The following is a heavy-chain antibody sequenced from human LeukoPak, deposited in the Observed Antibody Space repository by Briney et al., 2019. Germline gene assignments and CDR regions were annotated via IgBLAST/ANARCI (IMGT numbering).Heavy chain of an antibody. D-gene: IGHD5-12*01. CDR2: ITWNGDST. Sequence: GSLRLSCAASGFNFDDCNMHWVRQAPGKGLEWVSLITWNGDSTYYADSVEGRFTISRDNSKNSLYLQMNSLRTEDTALYYCAKDKWLRGYYYYYMDVWGKGTTVTVS. V-gene: IGHV3-43*01. CDR3: AKDKWLRGYYYYYMDV. CDR1: GFNFDDCN. J-gene: IGHJ6*03.